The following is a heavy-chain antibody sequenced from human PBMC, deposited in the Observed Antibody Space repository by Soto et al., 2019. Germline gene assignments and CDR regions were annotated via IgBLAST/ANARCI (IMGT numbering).Heavy chain of an antibody. CDR3: AKDFKMSSWTFDY. Sequence: GSLRLSCAASGFTFISYGMHWVRQAPGKGLEWVAVISYDGSNKYYADSVKGRFTISRDNSKNTLYLQMNSLRAEDTAVYYCAKDFKMSSWTFDYWGQGTLVTVSS. D-gene: IGHD6-13*01. CDR2: ISYDGSNK. J-gene: IGHJ4*02. CDR1: GFTFISYG. V-gene: IGHV3-30*18.